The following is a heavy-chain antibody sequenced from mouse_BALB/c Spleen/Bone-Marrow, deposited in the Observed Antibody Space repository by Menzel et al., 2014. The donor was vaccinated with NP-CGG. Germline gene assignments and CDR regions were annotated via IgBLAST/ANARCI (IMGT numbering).Heavy chain of an antibody. J-gene: IGHJ1*01. V-gene: IGHV2-5*01. CDR3: AKGGITTVWYFDV. Sequence: VQLQQSGPGLVQPSQSLSITCTVSGFSLTGNGVHWVRQSPGKGLEWLGVIWRGGSTDYNAAFMSRLTITKDNSKNQVFFKMNSLQGDDTAMYYCAKGGITTVWYFDVWGAGTTVTVSS. CDR2: IWRGGST. D-gene: IGHD1-1*01. CDR1: GFSLTGNG.